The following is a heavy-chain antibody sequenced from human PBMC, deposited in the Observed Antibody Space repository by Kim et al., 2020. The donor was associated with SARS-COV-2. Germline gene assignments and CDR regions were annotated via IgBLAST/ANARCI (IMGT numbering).Heavy chain of an antibody. CDR1: GYSFTSYW. J-gene: IGHJ4*02. Sequence: GESLKISCKGSGYSFTSYWIGWVRQTPGKGLEWMGIIYPGDTDTRYNPSFQGQATISADKSISTAYLQCSSLKASDTAKYYCARTGDYWGQGNLVTGSS. CDR3: ARTGDY. D-gene: IGHD2-8*02. V-gene: IGHV5-51*01. CDR2: IYPGDTDT.